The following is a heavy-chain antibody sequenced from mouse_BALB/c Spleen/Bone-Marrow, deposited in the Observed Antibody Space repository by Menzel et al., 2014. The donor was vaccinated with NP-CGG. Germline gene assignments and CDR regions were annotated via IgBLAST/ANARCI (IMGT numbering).Heavy chain of an antibody. CDR3: TRYGNSHYYAVDY. CDR2: IYPSDTYT. V-gene: IGHV1-69*02. CDR1: GYTFTSYW. J-gene: IGHJ4*01. Sequence: QVQLQHPGAELVRPGASVKLSCRASGYTFTSYWINWVKQRPGQGLEWIGNIYPSDTYTNYNQRFKDKATLTVDKSSSTAYMQLSSPTSEDSAVYYCTRYGNSHYYAVDYWGQGTSVTVSS. D-gene: IGHD1-1*01.